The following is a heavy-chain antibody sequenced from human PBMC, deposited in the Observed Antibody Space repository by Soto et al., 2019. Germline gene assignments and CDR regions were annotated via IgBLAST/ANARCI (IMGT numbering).Heavy chain of an antibody. Sequence: EVQLLESGGGLVQPGGSLSLSWAASGFTFSSYAMSWVRQAPGKGLEWVSAISGSGGSTYYADSVKGRFTISRDNSKNTLYLQMNSLRAEDTAVYYCTKVQSIAVALDYWCQGTLVTVSS. V-gene: IGHV3-23*01. CDR2: ISGSGGST. CDR1: GFTFSSYA. J-gene: IGHJ4*02. CDR3: TKVQSIAVALDY. D-gene: IGHD6-19*01.